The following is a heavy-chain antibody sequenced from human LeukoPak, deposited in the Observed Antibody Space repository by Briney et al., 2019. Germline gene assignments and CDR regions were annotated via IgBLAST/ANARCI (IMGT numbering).Heavy chain of an antibody. D-gene: IGHD6-19*01. CDR3: AKDQLSGIAVDDAFDI. Sequence: GGSLRLSCAASGFTFSSCAMSWVRQAPGKGLEWVSAISGSGGSTYYADSVKGRFTISRDNSKNTLYLQMNSLRAEDTAVYYCAKDQLSGIAVDDAFDIWGQGTMVTVSS. V-gene: IGHV3-23*01. CDR2: ISGSGGST. J-gene: IGHJ3*02. CDR1: GFTFSSCA.